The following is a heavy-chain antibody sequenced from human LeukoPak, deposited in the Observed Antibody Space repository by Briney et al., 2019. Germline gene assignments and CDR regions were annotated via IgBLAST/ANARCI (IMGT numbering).Heavy chain of an antibody. CDR2: LSSSGSA. J-gene: IGHJ4*02. CDR3: ARFKSGGFYYFDS. V-gene: IGHV4-61*01. Sequence: KPSETLPHTCTVSGGSHTIPTYYQWSWIRQPPGRGLELIGSLSSSGSAKFNPSITSRVTMSLDTSQSQFSLKLSSVTAEDSAMYHCARFKSGGFYYFDSWGQGILVIVSS. D-gene: IGHD3-3*01. CDR1: GGSHTIPTYY.